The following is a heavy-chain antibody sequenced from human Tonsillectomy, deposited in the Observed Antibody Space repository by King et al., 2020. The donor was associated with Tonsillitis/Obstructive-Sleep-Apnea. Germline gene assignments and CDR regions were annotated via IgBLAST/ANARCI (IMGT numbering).Heavy chain of an antibody. CDR3: AGVVPIWSGYYPPDWFDP. Sequence: VQLQESGPGLVKPSQTLSLTCTVSGGSISSGGYYWSWIRQHPGKGLEWIGYIYYSGSTYYNPSLKSLVTISVDTSKNQFSLKLSAVTAADTAVYYCAGVVPIWSGYYPPDWFDPWGQGTLVTVSS. CDR1: GGSISSGGYY. D-gene: IGHD3-3*01. CDR2: IYYSGST. J-gene: IGHJ5*02. V-gene: IGHV4-31*01.